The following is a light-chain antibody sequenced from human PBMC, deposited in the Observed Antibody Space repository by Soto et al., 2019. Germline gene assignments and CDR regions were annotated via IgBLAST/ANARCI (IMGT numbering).Light chain of an antibody. Sequence: QSVLTQPRSVSGSPGQSVNISCTGTSSDIGGPIAVSWYQQHPGKAPKLMIFDVSKRPSGVPDRFSGSKSGNTASLTISGLQAEDEADYYCCSSAGAFYVFGTGTKLTVL. V-gene: IGLV2-11*01. J-gene: IGLJ1*01. CDR2: DVS. CDR1: SSDIGGPIA. CDR3: CSSAGAFYV.